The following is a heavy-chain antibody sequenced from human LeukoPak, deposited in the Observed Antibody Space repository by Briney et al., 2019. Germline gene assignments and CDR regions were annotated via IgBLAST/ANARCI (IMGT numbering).Heavy chain of an antibody. D-gene: IGHD3-10*01. CDR1: GFTFSSYG. CDR3: AEVVYYGSGSLGGFDY. V-gene: IGHV3-30*03. J-gene: IGHJ4*02. Sequence: PGRSLRLSCAASGFTFSSYGMHWVRQAPGKGLEWVAVISYDGSNKYYADSVKGRFTISRDNSKNTLYLQMNSLRAEDTAVYYCAEVVYYGSGSLGGFDYWGQGTLVTVSS. CDR2: ISYDGSNK.